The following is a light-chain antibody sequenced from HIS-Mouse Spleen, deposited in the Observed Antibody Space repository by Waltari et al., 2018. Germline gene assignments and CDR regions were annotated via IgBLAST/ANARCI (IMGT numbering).Light chain of an antibody. J-gene: IGLJ2*01. V-gene: IGLV3-25*03. Sequence: SYELTQPPSASVSPGQTARITCSGVAFPKQYAEWYQQKPGPAPVLVIYKDSERPSGIPERFSGSSSGTTVTLTISGVQAEDEADYYCQSADSSGTYVVFGGGTKLTVL. CDR3: QSADSSGTYVV. CDR2: KDS. CDR1: AFPKQY.